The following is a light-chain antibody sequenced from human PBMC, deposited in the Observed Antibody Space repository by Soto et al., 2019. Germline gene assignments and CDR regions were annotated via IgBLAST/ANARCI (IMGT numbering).Light chain of an antibody. CDR2: DVT. CDR1: SSVVGGYDY. V-gene: IGLV2-11*01. Sequence: SALTQPPSVSGSPGQSVTISCTGTSSVVGGYDYVSWYQQRPGKAPKLLIYDVTKRPSGVPDRFSGSKSGNTASLTISGLQAEDEADFYSCSYGGSFPYVFGTGTKLTVL. J-gene: IGLJ1*01. CDR3: CSYGGSFPYV.